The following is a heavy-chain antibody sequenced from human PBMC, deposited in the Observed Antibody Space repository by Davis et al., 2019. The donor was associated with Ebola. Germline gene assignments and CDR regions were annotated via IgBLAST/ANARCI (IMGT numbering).Heavy chain of an antibody. J-gene: IGHJ6*03. CDR2: MNPNSGNT. Sequence: ASVKVSCKASGYTFTSYDINWVRQATGQGLEWMGWMNPNSGNTGYAQKFQGRVTITADESTSTAYMELSSLRSEDTAVYYCAREGSPERLWGYYYYYMDVWGKGTTVTVSS. V-gene: IGHV1-8*03. CDR1: GYTFTSYD. D-gene: IGHD1-1*01. CDR3: AREGSPERLWGYYYYYMDV.